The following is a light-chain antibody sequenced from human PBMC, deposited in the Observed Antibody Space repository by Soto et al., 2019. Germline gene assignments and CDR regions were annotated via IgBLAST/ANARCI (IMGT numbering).Light chain of an antibody. CDR1: SSNIGAGYD. CDR2: RNS. Sequence: QSVLTQPPSVSGAPGQRVTISCTGSSSNIGAGYDLHWYQQLPGTSPKLLIYRNSNRPSGVPDRVSGSKSGTSAALAITGLQAEDEADDYCQSYDSSLSGSVFGGGTKLTVL. CDR3: QSYDSSLSGSV. V-gene: IGLV1-40*01. J-gene: IGLJ3*02.